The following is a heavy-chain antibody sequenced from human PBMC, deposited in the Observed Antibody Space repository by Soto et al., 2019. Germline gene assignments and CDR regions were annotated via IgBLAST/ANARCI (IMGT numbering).Heavy chain of an antibody. J-gene: IGHJ3*01. CDR3: ARWNLAGPTIDAFDP. D-gene: IGHD5-12*01. V-gene: IGHV3-33*01. CDR2: IWYHGNKE. CDR1: GFTFSRNG. Sequence: QEQLVESGGGVVQPGRSLRLSCAASGFTFSRNGMHWIRQAPGKGLEWVAIIWYHGNKENYADSVRGRFTISRDNSKNTVYLQMERLRVEDKAVYYCARWNLAGPTIDAFDPWGQGKLVTVSS.